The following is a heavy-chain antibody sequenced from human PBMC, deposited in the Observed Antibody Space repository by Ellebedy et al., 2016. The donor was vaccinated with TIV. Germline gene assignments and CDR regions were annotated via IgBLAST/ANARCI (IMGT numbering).Heavy chain of an antibody. Sequence: GESLKISCAASGFIISGDWMSWVRQAQGKGLEWVAHITPDGSAAYYVDSVKGRFTISRDNAKRSLFLQMNSLRVDDTAVYYCVTWGQSYGRWGQGSHVTISS. CDR2: ITPDGSAA. D-gene: IGHD3-16*01. CDR1: GFIISGDW. J-gene: IGHJ4*02. V-gene: IGHV3-7*03. CDR3: VTWGQSYGR.